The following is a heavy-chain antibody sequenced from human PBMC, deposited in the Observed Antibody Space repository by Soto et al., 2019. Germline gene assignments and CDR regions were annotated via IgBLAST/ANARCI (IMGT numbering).Heavy chain of an antibody. V-gene: IGHV3-23*01. CDR3: AKDSYVDHDSRGYLFDN. D-gene: IGHD3-22*01. Sequence: EVQLLESGGDLIQPGGSLSLSCAASGFTFNIYAMTWVRQAPGKGLEWVSAISRYGDFTYYADSVEGRFTISRDNSKNTLYLQMNSRRGEDTAVYYCAKDSYVDHDSRGYLFDNWGQGTLVTVSS. J-gene: IGHJ4*02. CDR2: ISRYGDFT. CDR1: GFTFNIYA.